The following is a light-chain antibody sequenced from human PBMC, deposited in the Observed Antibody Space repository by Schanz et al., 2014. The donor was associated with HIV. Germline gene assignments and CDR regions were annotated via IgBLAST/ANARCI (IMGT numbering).Light chain of an antibody. V-gene: IGKV3-11*01. CDR3: QQRSNWPPT. CDR1: QTVSKN. Sequence: TVLTQSPATLSVSPGERATLSCTASQTVSKNLAWYQQKLGQAPRLLIYGAFSRATGIPERFSGSGSGTDFPLTISSLEPEDFAVYYCQQRSNWPPTFGGGTKVEIK. CDR2: GAF. J-gene: IGKJ4*01.